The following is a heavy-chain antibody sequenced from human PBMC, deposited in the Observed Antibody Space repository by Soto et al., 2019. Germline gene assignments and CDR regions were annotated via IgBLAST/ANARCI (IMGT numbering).Heavy chain of an antibody. J-gene: IGHJ4*02. V-gene: IGHV3-30*18. CDR3: AKGPIAHLDY. CDR2: ISYDGSNK. Sequence: QVQLVESGGGVVQPGRSLRLSYAASGFTFSSYGMHWVRQAPGKGLEWVAVISYDGSNKYYADSVKGRFTISRDNSKNTLYLQMNSLRAEDTAVYYCAKGPIAHLDYWGQGTLVTVSS. D-gene: IGHD6-13*01. CDR1: GFTFSSYG.